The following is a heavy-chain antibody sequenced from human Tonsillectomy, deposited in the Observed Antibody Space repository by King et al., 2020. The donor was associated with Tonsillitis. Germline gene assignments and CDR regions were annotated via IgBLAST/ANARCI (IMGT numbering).Heavy chain of an antibody. CDR1: GITLYDYA. Sequence: VQLVESGGGLVQPGGSLRLSCAASGITLYDYAMHWVRQAPGKGLEWVSGISSNSGSIGYADSVKGRVTISRDNAKNSLYLQMNSLRTEETAFYYCAKSLHYSAYEPAGGYFDYWGQGTLVTVSS. V-gene: IGHV3-9*01. J-gene: IGHJ4*02. CDR3: AKSLHYSAYEPAGGYFDY. D-gene: IGHD5-12*01. CDR2: ISSNSGSI.